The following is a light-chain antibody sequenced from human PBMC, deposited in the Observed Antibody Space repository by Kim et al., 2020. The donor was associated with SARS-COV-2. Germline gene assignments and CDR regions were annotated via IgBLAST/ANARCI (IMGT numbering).Light chain of an antibody. V-gene: IGLV3-1*01. Sequence: PRKTPTNPCSGNNVGKRYSSWDQQKPDQSPVLVIYHDNKRPSGIPERFSGSNSGNTATLTISGTQALDEADYYCQAWDSKTNPVFGTGTKVTVL. CDR3: QAWDSKTNPV. J-gene: IGLJ1*01. CDR1: NVGKRY. CDR2: HDN.